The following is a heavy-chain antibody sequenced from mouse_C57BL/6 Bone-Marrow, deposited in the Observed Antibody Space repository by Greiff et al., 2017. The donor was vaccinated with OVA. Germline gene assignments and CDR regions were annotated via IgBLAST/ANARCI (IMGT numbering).Heavy chain of an antibody. J-gene: IGHJ4*01. Sequence: DVHLVESGGGLVKPGGSLKLSCAASGFTFSSYAMSWVRQTPEKRLEWVATISDGGSYTYYPDNVKGRFTISRDNAKNNLYLQMSHLKSEDTAMYYCAREVLRYAMDYWGQGTSVTVSS. CDR1: GFTFSSYA. V-gene: IGHV5-4*01. CDR3: AREVLRYAMDY. D-gene: IGHD1-1*01. CDR2: ISDGGSYT.